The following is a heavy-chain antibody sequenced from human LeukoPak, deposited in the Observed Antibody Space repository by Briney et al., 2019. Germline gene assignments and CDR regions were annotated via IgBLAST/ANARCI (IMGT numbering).Heavy chain of an antibody. CDR1: GGSISSSTYF. V-gene: IGHV4-39*01. D-gene: IGHD2-2*01. J-gene: IGHJ5*02. CDR3: ARRGLYGSSPFDP. Sequence: SETLSLTCTVSGGSISSSTYFRGWIRQPPGKGLEWLGIIYYSGTTYYNPSLKSRVTISVDTSKNQFSLKLSSVTAADTAVYYCARRGLYGSSPFDPWGQGTLVTVSS. CDR2: IYYSGTT.